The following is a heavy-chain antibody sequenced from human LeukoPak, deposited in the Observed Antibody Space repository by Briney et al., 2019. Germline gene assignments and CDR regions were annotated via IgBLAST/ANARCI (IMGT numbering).Heavy chain of an antibody. CDR3: ARDIETMVRGVILYYFDY. V-gene: IGHV4-4*02. Sequence: SETLSLTCAVSGGSISSSNWWSWVRQPPGKGLEWIGEIYHSGSTNYNPSLKSRVTISVDKSKNQFSLKLSSVTSAETAVYYCARDIETMVRGVILYYFDYWGQGTLVTVSS. CDR2: IYHSGST. J-gene: IGHJ4*02. D-gene: IGHD3-10*01. CDR1: GGSISSSNW.